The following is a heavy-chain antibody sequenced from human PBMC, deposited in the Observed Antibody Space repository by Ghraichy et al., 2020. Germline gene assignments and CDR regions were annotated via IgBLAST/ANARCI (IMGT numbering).Heavy chain of an antibody. D-gene: IGHD3-22*01. V-gene: IGHV4-39*01. Sequence: EALNISCTVSGGSISSSSYYWGWIRQPPGKGLEWIGSIYYSGSTYYNPSLKSRVTISVDTSKNQFSLKLSSVTAADTAVYYCARIGDRLRSPADSSGYYPQNYFDYWGQGTLVTVSS. CDR1: GGSISSSSYY. J-gene: IGHJ4*02. CDR3: ARIGDRLRSPADSSGYYPQNYFDY. CDR2: IYYSGST.